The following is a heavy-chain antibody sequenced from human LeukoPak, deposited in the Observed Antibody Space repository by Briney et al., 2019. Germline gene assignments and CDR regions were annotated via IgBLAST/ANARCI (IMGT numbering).Heavy chain of an antibody. D-gene: IGHD1-26*01. CDR3: ARSGSYDY. CDR1: GGTFSSYA. CDR2: INPKSGGT. V-gene: IGHV1-2*02. J-gene: IGHJ4*02. Sequence: EASVKVSCKASGGTFSSYAISWVRQAPGQGLEWMGWINPKSGGTNYAQTFQGRVTMTRDTSISTAYMELSRLRSDDTAVYYCARSGSYDYWGQGTLVTVSS.